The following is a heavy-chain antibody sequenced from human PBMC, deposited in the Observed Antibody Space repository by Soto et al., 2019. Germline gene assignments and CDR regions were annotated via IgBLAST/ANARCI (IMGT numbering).Heavy chain of an antibody. V-gene: IGHV3-30-3*01. Sequence: QVQLVESGGGVVQPGRSLRLSCAASGFTFSSYAMHWVRQAPGKGLEWVAVISYDGSNKYYADSVKGRFTISRDNSKNTLYLQMNSLRAEDTAVYYCARSIFGVVIALQNYYYYGMDVWGQGTTVTVSS. D-gene: IGHD3-3*01. CDR2: ISYDGSNK. CDR1: GFTFSSYA. J-gene: IGHJ6*02. CDR3: ARSIFGVVIALQNYYYYGMDV.